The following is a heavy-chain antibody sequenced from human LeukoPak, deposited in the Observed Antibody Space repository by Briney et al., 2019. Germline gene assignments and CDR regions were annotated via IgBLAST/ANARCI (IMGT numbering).Heavy chain of an antibody. CDR2: IKLDVSET. CDR1: GFTFSSYA. D-gene: IGHD1-26*01. CDR3: AKDFIAMSDWEPLGY. V-gene: IGHV3-7*01. J-gene: IGHJ4*02. Sequence: GGSLRLSCAASGFTFSSYAMSWVRQAPGKGLEWVANIKLDVSETYYVDSVRGRFTISRDNTKNSLYLQMDSLRAEDTAVYYCAKDFIAMSDWEPLGYWGQGILVTVSS.